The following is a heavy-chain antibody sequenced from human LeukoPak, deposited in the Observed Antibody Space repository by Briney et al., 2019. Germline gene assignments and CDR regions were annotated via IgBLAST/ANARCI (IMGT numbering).Heavy chain of an antibody. D-gene: IGHD3-10*01. CDR2: ISSSSSYI. V-gene: IGHV3-21*01. CDR1: GFTFSSYS. Sequence: GGSLRLSCAASGFTFSSYSMNWVRQAPGKGLEWVSSISSSSSYIYYADSVKGRFTISRDNAKNSLYLQMNSPRAEDTAVYYCARALWFGETFPAYWGQGTLVAVSS. J-gene: IGHJ4*02. CDR3: ARALWFGETFPAY.